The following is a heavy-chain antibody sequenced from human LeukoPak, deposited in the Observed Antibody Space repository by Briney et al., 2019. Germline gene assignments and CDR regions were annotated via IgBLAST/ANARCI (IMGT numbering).Heavy chain of an antibody. CDR1: GYTFTSYG. V-gene: IGHV1-18*01. Sequence: ASVKVSCKASGYTFTSYGISWVRQAPGQGLEWMGWISAYNGNTNCAQKLQGRVTMTTDTSTSTAYMELRSLRSDDTAVYYCARDMEMFAYYYDSSGYPFDYWGQGTLVTVSS. CDR3: ARDMEMFAYYYDSSGYPFDY. J-gene: IGHJ4*02. CDR2: ISAYNGNT. D-gene: IGHD3-22*01.